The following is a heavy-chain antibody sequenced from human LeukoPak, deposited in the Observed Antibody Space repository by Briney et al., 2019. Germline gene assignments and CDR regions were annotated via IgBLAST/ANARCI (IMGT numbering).Heavy chain of an antibody. Sequence: GGSLRLSCAASGFTVSSNYMNWVRQAPGKGLEWVSVIYSGGFTHHADSVKGRFTISRDISKNTVYLQMNSLRADDTAMYYCARDSVGSSWYANFDYWGQGTLVTVSS. J-gene: IGHJ4*02. CDR3: ARDSVGSSWYANFDY. V-gene: IGHV3-66*01. CDR1: GFTVSSNY. CDR2: IYSGGFT. D-gene: IGHD6-13*01.